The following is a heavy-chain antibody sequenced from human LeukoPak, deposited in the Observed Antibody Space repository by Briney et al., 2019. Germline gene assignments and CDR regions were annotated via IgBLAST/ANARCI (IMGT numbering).Heavy chain of an antibody. D-gene: IGHD4-17*01. Sequence: GGSLRLSCAASGFTFSSYAMPWVRQAPGKGLEWVAVISYDGSNKYYADSVKGRFTISRDNSKNTLYLQMNSLRAEDTAVYYCARDYGGNGYFDYWGQGTLVTVSS. CDR2: ISYDGSNK. CDR3: ARDYGGNGYFDY. J-gene: IGHJ4*02. CDR1: GFTFSSYA. V-gene: IGHV3-30-3*01.